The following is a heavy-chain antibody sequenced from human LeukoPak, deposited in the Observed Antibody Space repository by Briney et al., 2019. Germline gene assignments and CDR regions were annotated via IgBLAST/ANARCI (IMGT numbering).Heavy chain of an antibody. CDR3: ARENVARYWYFDL. J-gene: IGHJ2*01. CDR2: IHASGNT. Sequence: SETLSLTCTVPGGSISTYYWSWIRQPAGKALEWIGRIHASGNTNYNPSLKSRVTLSVDTSKNQFSLKLNSVTAADTALYYCARENVARYWYFDLWGRGTLVTVSS. V-gene: IGHV4-4*07. CDR1: GGSISTYY.